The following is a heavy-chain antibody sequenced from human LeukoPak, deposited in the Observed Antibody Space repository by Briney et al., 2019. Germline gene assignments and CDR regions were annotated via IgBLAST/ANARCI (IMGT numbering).Heavy chain of an antibody. V-gene: IGHV1-69*13. D-gene: IGHD5-12*01. CDR2: IIPIFGTA. J-gene: IGHJ4*02. CDR1: GGTFSSYA. Sequence: SVKVSCKASGGTFSSYAISWVRQAPGQGLEWMGGIIPIFGTANYAQKFQGRVTITADESTSTAYMELSSLRSEDTAVYYCAMNSGYDLGYGGNYVDYWGQGTLVTVSS. CDR3: AMNSGYDLGYGGNYVDY.